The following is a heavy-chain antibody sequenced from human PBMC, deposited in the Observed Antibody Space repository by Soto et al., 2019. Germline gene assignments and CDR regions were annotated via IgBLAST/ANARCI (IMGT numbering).Heavy chain of an antibody. CDR1: GYTFTGYY. J-gene: IGHJ6*02. CDR3: AREENMVRGVITIAYGMDV. V-gene: IGHV1-2*02. D-gene: IGHD3-10*01. CDR2: INPNSGGT. Sequence: ASVKVSCKASGYTFTGYYMHWVRQAPGQGLEWMGWINPNSGGTNYAQKFQGRVTMTRDTSISTAYMELSRLRSDDTAVYYCAREENMVRGVITIAYGMDVWGPGTTVTVSS.